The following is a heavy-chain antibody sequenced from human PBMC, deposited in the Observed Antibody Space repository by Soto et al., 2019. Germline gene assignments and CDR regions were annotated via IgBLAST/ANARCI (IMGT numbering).Heavy chain of an antibody. CDR3: VRGYDFWSGHYYYYGMDV. V-gene: IGHV1-69*01. J-gene: IGHJ6*02. CDR1: GGTFSSYA. Sequence: QVQLVQSGAEVKKPGSSVKVSCKASGGTFSSYAISWVRQAPGQGLEWMGGIIPIFGTANYAQKFQGRVTITEEESTSTAYMELSSLRSEDTAVYYCVRGYDFWSGHYYYYGMDVWGQGTTVTVSS. CDR2: IIPIFGTA. D-gene: IGHD3-3*01.